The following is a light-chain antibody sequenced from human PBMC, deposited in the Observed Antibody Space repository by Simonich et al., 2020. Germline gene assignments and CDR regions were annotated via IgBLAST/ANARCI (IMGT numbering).Light chain of an antibody. Sequence: QSALTQPASVSGSPGQSITISCTGTSSDVGGYNLVSWYQQHPRKAPKLMIYEVSQRPSGVPDRFSGSKSGNSASLTVSGLQAEDEADYYCSSYAGSNPLFGGGTKLTVL. CDR3: SSYAGSNPL. J-gene: IGLJ2*01. CDR2: EVS. V-gene: IGLV2-8*01. CDR1: SSDVGGYNL.